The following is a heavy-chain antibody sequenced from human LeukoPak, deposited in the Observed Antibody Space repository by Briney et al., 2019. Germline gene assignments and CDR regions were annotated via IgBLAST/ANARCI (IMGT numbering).Heavy chain of an antibody. V-gene: IGHV3-74*01. Sequence: GSLRLSCAASGFTFSSYWMHWVRQAPGKGLVWVSRINSDGSSTSYADSAKGRFTISRDNAKNTLYLQMNSLRAEDTAVYYCAREKYSSSWYDYWGQGTLVTVSS. D-gene: IGHD6-13*01. CDR2: INSDGSST. J-gene: IGHJ4*02. CDR1: GFTFSSYW. CDR3: AREKYSSSWYDY.